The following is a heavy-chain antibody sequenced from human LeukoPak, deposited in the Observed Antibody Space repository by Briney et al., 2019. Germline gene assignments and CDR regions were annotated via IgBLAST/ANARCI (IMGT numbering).Heavy chain of an antibody. CDR1: GGTFSSYA. D-gene: IGHD3-22*01. J-gene: IGHJ5*02. CDR3: ARCGSGFPSGYSPYNWFDP. CDR2: IIPIFGTA. V-gene: IGHV1-69*05. Sequence: SVKVSCKASGGTFSSYAISWVRQAPGQGLEWMGGIIPIFGTANYAQKFQGRVTITTDESTSTAYMELSSLRSEDTAVYYCARCGSGFPSGYSPYNWFDPWGQGTLATVSS.